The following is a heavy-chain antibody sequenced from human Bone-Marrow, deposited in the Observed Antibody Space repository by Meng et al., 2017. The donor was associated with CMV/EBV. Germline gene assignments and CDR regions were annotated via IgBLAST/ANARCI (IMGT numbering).Heavy chain of an antibody. D-gene: IGHD6-13*01. CDR2: IYWNDDK. J-gene: IGHJ5*02. Sequence: FSLSTSGVGVGWIRQPPGKALEWLALIYWNDDKRYSPSLKSRITITKDTSKNQVVLTMTNMDPVDTATYYCARKDSSSWYGGNWFDPWGQGTLVTVSS. V-gene: IGHV2-5*01. CDR3: ARKDSSSWYGGNWFDP. CDR1: FSLSTSGVG.